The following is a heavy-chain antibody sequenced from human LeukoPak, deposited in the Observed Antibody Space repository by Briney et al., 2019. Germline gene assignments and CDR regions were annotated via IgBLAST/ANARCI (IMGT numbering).Heavy chain of an antibody. D-gene: IGHD3-22*01. CDR2: ISAYNGNT. Sequence: ASVKVSCKASGSTFTSYGISWVRQAPGQGLEWMGWISAYNGNTNYAQKLQGRVTMTTDTSTSTAYMELRSLRSDDTAVYYCARVPHYYDSSGYIDYWGQGTLVTVSS. V-gene: IGHV1-18*01. CDR3: ARVPHYYDSSGYIDY. J-gene: IGHJ4*02. CDR1: GSTFTSYG.